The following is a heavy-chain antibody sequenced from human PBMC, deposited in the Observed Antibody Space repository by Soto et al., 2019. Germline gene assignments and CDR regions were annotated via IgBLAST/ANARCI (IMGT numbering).Heavy chain of an antibody. CDR1: GYTFTSYD. V-gene: IGHV1-8*01. CDR2: MNPNSGNT. Sequence: QVQLVQSGAEVKKPGASVKVSCKASGYTFTSYDINWVRQATGQGLAWMGWMNPNSGNTGYAQKFQGRVTMTTSTPTSTAYMELSSLRSEDTAVYYCARRGYSSSWYYYYYDGMDVGGQGTTVTVSS. J-gene: IGHJ6*02. CDR3: ARRGYSSSWYYYYYDGMDV. D-gene: IGHD6-13*01.